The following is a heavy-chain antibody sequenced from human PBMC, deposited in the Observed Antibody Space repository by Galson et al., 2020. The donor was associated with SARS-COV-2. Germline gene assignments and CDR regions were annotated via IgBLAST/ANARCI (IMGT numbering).Heavy chain of an antibody. Sequence: GESLKISCSASGFIFSDYAMHWVRQAPGKGLEYVSAISSNGGTSFYADSVNGRFTMSRDNLRNMFYLQMTALRPEDTAFYYCLSYSSTRQNHWGQGTLVTVSS. CDR2: ISSNGGTS. D-gene: IGHD2-2*01. CDR3: LSYSSTRQNH. J-gene: IGHJ5*02. CDR1: GFIFSDYA. V-gene: IGHV3-64D*06.